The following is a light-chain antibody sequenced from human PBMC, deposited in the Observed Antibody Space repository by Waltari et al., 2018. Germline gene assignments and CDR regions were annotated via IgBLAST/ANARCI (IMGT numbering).Light chain of an antibody. Sequence: QSALTQPASVSGSPGQSITFSCTGTSSDVGRYDCVSWYQQHPGKAPKLLIYDVSDRPSGVSNRFSGSKSGNTASLTISGLQAEDEADYYCSSYTASGALFVFGTGTKVTVL. CDR1: SSDVGRYDC. CDR3: SSYTASGALFV. V-gene: IGLV2-14*01. J-gene: IGLJ1*01. CDR2: DVS.